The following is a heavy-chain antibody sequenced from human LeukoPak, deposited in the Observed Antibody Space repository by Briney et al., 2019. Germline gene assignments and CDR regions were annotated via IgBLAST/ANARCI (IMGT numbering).Heavy chain of an antibody. CDR3: ARTREGFFDY. D-gene: IGHD1-26*01. V-gene: IGHV4-59*01. CDR2: IFYSGST. J-gene: IGHJ4*02. CDR1: GASISSYY. Sequence: SETLSLTCTVSGASISSYYWSWIRQPPGKGLEWIGYIFYSGSTNYYPSLKSRVTITVDTSKNQFSLKLTSVTAADTAVYYCARTREGFFDYWGQGTLVSVSS.